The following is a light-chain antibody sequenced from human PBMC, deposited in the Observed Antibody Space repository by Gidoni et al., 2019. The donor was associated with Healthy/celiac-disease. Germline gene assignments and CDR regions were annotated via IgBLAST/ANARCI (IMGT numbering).Light chain of an antibody. Sequence: SYELTQPPSVSVSPGQTASITCSGAKLGDKYACWYQQKPGQSPVLVIYQDSKRPSGIPERFSGSNSGNTATLTISGTQAMDEADYYCQAWDSSTANWVFGGGTKLTVL. CDR2: QDS. J-gene: IGLJ3*02. CDR1: KLGDKY. CDR3: QAWDSSTANWV. V-gene: IGLV3-1*01.